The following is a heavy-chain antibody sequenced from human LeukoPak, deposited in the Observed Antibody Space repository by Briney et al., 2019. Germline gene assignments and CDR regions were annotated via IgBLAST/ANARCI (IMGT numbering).Heavy chain of an antibody. V-gene: IGHV3-23*01. CDR1: GFTFSSYA. CDR3: ARAKPKNMVRGLIMRRESRYYFDY. J-gene: IGHJ4*02. CDR2: ISGSGGST. Sequence: GGSLRLSCAASGFTFSSYAMSWVRQAPGKGLEWVSAISGSGGSTYYADSVKGRFTISRDNSKNTLYLQMNSLRAEDTAVYYCARAKPKNMVRGLIMRRESRYYFDYWGQGTLVTVSS. D-gene: IGHD3-10*01.